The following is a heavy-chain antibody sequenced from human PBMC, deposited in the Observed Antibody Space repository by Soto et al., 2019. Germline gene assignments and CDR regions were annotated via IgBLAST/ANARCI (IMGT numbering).Heavy chain of an antibody. Sequence: SVKVSCKASGGTFSSYAISWVRQAPGQGLEWMGGIIPIFGTANYAQKFQGRVTITADESTSTAYMELRSLRSDDTAVYYCARDTPYCSSTSCHLLTGYLYFDYWGQGTLVTVSS. D-gene: IGHD2-2*01. V-gene: IGHV1-69*13. J-gene: IGHJ4*02. CDR2: IIPIFGTA. CDR1: GGTFSSYA. CDR3: ARDTPYCSSTSCHLLTGYLYFDY.